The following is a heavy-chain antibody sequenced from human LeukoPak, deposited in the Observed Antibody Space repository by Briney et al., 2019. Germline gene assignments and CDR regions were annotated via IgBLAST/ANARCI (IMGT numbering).Heavy chain of an antibody. D-gene: IGHD6-19*01. CDR2: IYYSGST. V-gene: IGHV4-61*01. J-gene: IGHJ4*02. Sequence: SETLSLTCTVSGGSVSSGSYYWSWIRQPPGKGLEWIGYIYYSGSTNYNPSLKSRVTISVDTSKNQFSLKLSSVTAADTAVYYCARDHSSSGWYYFDYWGRGTLVTVSS. CDR1: GGSVSSGSYY. CDR3: ARDHSSSGWYYFDY.